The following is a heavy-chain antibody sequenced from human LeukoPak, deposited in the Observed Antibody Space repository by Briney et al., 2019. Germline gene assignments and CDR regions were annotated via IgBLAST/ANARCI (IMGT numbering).Heavy chain of an antibody. V-gene: IGHV3-30*18. J-gene: IGHJ3*02. Sequence: PGGSLRLSCVASGFTFSSYGMHWVRQAPGKGLEWVAVISNDGSNKYYADSVKGRFTIPRDNSKNTLYLQMNSLRAEDTAVYYCAKGRGAFDIWGQGTMVTVSS. D-gene: IGHD3-10*01. CDR3: AKGRGAFDI. CDR2: ISNDGSNK. CDR1: GFTFSSYG.